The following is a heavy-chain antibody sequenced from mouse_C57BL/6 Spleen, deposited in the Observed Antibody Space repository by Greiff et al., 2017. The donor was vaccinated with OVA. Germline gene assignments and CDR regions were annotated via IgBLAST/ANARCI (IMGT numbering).Heavy chain of an antibody. V-gene: IGHV10-1*01. CDR1: GFSFNTYA. CDR3: VRHGSLMDY. CDR2: IRSKSNNYAT. Sequence: EVKLMESGGGLVQPKGSLKLSCAASGFSFNTYAMNWVRQAPGKGLEWVARIRSKSNNYATYYADSVKDRFTISRDDSESMLYLQMNNLKTEDTAMYYCVRHGSLMDYWGQGTSVTVSS. J-gene: IGHJ4*01. D-gene: IGHD1-1*01.